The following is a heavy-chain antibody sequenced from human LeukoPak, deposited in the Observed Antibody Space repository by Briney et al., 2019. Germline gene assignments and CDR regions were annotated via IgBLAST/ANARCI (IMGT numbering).Heavy chain of an antibody. Sequence: PGGSLRLSCAASGFTFSSYAMHWVRQAPGKGLEWVAVISYDGSNKYYADSVKGRFTISRDNSKNTLYLQMNSLRAEDTAVYYCAKEISGDFWSGYYTERGFDYWGQGTLVTVSS. CDR1: GFTFSSYA. V-gene: IGHV3-30-3*01. CDR2: ISYDGSNK. D-gene: IGHD3-3*01. CDR3: AKEISGDFWSGYYTERGFDY. J-gene: IGHJ4*02.